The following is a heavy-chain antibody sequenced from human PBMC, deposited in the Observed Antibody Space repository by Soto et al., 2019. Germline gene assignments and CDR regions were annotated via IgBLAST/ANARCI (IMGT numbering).Heavy chain of an antibody. V-gene: IGHV1-69*02. CDR3: AKRGYSGSGGYYYYMDV. CDR1: GGTFSSYT. CDR2: IIPILGIA. J-gene: IGHJ6*03. D-gene: IGHD5-12*01. Sequence: SVKVSCKASGGTFSSYTISWVRQAPGQGLEWMGRIIPILGIANYAQKFQGRVTITADKSTSTAYMELSSLRSEDTAVYYCAKRGYSGSGGYYYYMDVWGKGTTVTVSS.